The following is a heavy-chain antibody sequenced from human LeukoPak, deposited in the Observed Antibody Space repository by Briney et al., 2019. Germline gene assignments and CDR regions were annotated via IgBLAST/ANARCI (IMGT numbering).Heavy chain of an antibody. CDR3: ARETYCTNTSCPIGDHFDY. D-gene: IGHD2-2*01. V-gene: IGHV3-74*01. CDR2: INSDGRTT. Sequence: GGSLRLSCAASGFTFSSYWMHWVRQAPGKGLVWVSRINSDGRTTSYADSVKGRFTISRDNAKNTLYLQMNSLRAEDTAVYYCARETYCTNTSCPIGDHFDYWGQGTLVTVSS. CDR1: GFTFSSYW. J-gene: IGHJ4*02.